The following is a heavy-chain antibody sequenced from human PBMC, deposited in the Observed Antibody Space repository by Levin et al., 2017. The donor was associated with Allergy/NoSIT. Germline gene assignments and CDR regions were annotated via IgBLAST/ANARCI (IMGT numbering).Heavy chain of an antibody. CDR3: AKDWAVTTVGFDY. J-gene: IGHJ4*02. D-gene: IGHD4-23*01. Sequence: LAGGSLRLSCAASGFTFSSYAMSWVRQAPGKGLEWVSAISGSGGSTYYADSVKGRFTISRDNSKNTLYLQMNSLRAEDTAVYYCAKDWAVTTVGFDYWGQGTLVTVSS. CDR1: GFTFSSYA. V-gene: IGHV3-23*01. CDR2: ISGSGGST.